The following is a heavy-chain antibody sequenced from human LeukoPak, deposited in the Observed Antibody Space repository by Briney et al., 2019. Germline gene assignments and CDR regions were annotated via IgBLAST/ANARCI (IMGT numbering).Heavy chain of an antibody. CDR1: GFTFDDYA. CDR2: ISWNSGSI. Sequence: PGRSLRLSCAASGFTFDDYAMHWVRHAPGRGLEWVSGISWNSGSIDYADSVKGRFTISRDNAKNSLYLQMNSLRAEDTALYYCAKDGASSGTEYYFDYWGQGTLVTVSS. CDR3: AKDGASSGTEYYFDY. V-gene: IGHV3-9*01. J-gene: IGHJ4*02. D-gene: IGHD1-26*01.